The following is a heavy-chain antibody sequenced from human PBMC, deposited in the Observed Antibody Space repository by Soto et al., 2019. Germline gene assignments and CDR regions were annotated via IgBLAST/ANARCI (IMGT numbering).Heavy chain of an antibody. CDR3: VRGVLGPGDYYYGMDV. CDR2: NGAAGDT. V-gene: IGHV3-13*01. D-gene: IGHD2-8*02. CDR1: GFTFNNYD. J-gene: IGHJ6*02. Sequence: GGSLRLSCTASGFTFNNYDMHWVRQATGKGMEWLSGNGAAGDTYYPGAVNGRFTISRDNARNSLYLQMNSLSAADTAVYYCVRGVLGPGDYYYGMDVCGQGTTVTVSS.